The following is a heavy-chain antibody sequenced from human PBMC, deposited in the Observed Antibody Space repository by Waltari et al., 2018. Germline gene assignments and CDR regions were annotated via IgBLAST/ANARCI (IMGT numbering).Heavy chain of an antibody. Sequence: EVQLVESGGGLVQPGGSLSLSCAASGLSFSSSAMSWVRQAPGKGLEWVSAISGSGGSTYYADSVKGRFTISRDNSKNTLYLQMNSLRAEDTAVYYCAKTTWGDSSSFVWGQGTLVTVSS. V-gene: IGHV3-23*04. J-gene: IGHJ4*02. CDR3: AKTTWGDSSSFV. D-gene: IGHD6-13*01. CDR1: GLSFSSSA. CDR2: ISGSGGST.